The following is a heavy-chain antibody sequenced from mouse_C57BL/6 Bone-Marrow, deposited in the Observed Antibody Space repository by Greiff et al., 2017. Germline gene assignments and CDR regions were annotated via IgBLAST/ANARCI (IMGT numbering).Heavy chain of an antibody. V-gene: IGHV5-16*01. CDR3: ERDREYDYDGSYFDY. CDR2: INYDGSRT. J-gene: IGHJ2*01. CDR1: GFTFSDYY. D-gene: IGHD2-4*01. Sequence: EVQGVESEGGLVQPGSSMKLSCTASGFTFSDYYMAWVRQVPEKGLEWVANINYDGSRTYYLDSLKSRFIISSDNAKNTLDLQMSSLKCEDTATYYWERDREYDYDGSYFDYWGQGTTLTVSS.